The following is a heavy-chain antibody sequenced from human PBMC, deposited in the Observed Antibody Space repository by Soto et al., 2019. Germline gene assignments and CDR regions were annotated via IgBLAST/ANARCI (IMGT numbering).Heavy chain of an antibody. CDR2: IHNSGTT. D-gene: IGHD3-10*01. Sequence: QVQLQESGPGLVKPSQTLSLTCAVSGGSISRSVYYCNWIRQHPGKGLEWIGYIHNSGTTYYNPSLKCRLTFSVDTSKTQFSLKLSSVTTADTAVYYCARDPIVRGVVGWYFDLWGRGTLVTVSS. J-gene: IGHJ2*01. V-gene: IGHV4-31*11. CDR1: GGSISRSVYY. CDR3: ARDPIVRGVVGWYFDL.